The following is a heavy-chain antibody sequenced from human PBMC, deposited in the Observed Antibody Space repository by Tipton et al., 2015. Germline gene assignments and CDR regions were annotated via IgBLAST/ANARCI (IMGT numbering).Heavy chain of an antibody. CDR2: IYYIPTP. J-gene: IGHJ4*02. CDR1: DSSISSVAFY. V-gene: IGHV4-31*03. Sequence: TLSLTCTVSDSSISSVAFYWSWLRQHPGQGLEWIGFIYYIPTPHYNPSLKSRVSMSVDTSKNQFSLRLNTVTAADTAVYPCVRGFFGWGIYWGTARQYFFDSWGQGILVTVSS. D-gene: IGHD3-10*01. CDR3: VRGFFGWGIYWGTARQYFFDS.